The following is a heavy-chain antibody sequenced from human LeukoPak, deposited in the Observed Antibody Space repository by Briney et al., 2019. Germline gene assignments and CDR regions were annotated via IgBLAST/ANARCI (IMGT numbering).Heavy chain of an antibody. J-gene: IGHJ4*02. Sequence: PGGSLRLSCAASGFTFSDFYMGWIRQAPGKGLEWVSSISSSSSYIYYADSVKGRFTISRDNAKNSLYLQMNSLRAEDTAVYYCASGYIVGYFDYWGQGTLVTVSS. CDR1: GFTFSDFY. CDR2: ISSSSSYI. D-gene: IGHD2-15*01. V-gene: IGHV3-11*06. CDR3: ASGYIVGYFDY.